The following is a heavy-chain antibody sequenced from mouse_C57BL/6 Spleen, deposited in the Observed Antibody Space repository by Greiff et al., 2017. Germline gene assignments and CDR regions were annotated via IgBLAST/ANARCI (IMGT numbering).Heavy chain of an antibody. V-gene: IGHV1-64*01. D-gene: IGHD2-1*01. Sequence: QVQLKQPGAELVKPGASVKLSCKASGYTFTSYWMHWVKQRPGQGLEWIGMIHPNSGSTNYNEKFKSKATLTVDKSSSTAYMQLSSLTSEDSAVYYCARLGVTSYYFDYWGQGTTLTVSS. CDR1: GYTFTSYW. CDR2: IHPNSGST. CDR3: ARLGVTSYYFDY. J-gene: IGHJ2*01.